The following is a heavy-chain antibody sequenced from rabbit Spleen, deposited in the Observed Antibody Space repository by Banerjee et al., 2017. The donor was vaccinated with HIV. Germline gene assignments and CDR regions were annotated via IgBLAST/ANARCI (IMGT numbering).Heavy chain of an antibody. Sequence: QEQLVESGGGLVKPGASLTLTCKASSFSFSDRDVMCWVRQAPGKGLEWIACIYAGSGGTTWYASWAKGRFTISKTSSTTVTLQMTSLTAADTATYFCARDSGSSFSSYGMDLWGQGTLVTVS. J-gene: IGHJ6*01. CDR3: ARDSGSSFSSYGMDL. CDR2: IYAGSGGTT. V-gene: IGHV1S45*01. CDR1: SFSFSDRDV. D-gene: IGHD8-1*01.